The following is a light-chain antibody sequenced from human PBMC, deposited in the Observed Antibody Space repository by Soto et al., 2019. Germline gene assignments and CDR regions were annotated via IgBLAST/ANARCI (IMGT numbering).Light chain of an antibody. CDR2: DVS. V-gene: IGLV2-14*01. Sequence: QSALTQPASVSGSPGQSITISCTGTASDVGGYNSVSWYQQLPGKAPKLMIYDVSNRPSGVSSRFSGSKSGSTASLTISGLQAEDGADYYCSSYSGSTTLGVVFGGGTKVTVL. CDR3: SSYSGSTTLGVV. CDR1: ASDVGGYNS. J-gene: IGLJ2*01.